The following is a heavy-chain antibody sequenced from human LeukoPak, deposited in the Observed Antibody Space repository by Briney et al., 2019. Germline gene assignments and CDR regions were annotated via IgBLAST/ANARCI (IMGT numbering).Heavy chain of an antibody. CDR3: ARTIGALHDAFDI. CDR2: ISSSSSYI. V-gene: IGHV3-21*01. D-gene: IGHD5-24*01. CDR1: GFTFSSYS. Sequence: GGSLRLSCAASGFTFSSYSMNWVRQAPGKGLEWISSISSSSSYIYYADSVKGRFTISRDNAKNSLYLQMNSLRAEDTAVYYCARTIGALHDAFDIWGQGTMVTVSS. J-gene: IGHJ3*02.